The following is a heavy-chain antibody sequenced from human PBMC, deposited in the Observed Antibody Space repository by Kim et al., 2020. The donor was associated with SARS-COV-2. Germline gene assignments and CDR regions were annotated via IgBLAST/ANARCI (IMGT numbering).Heavy chain of an antibody. J-gene: IGHJ5*02. CDR3: ARVGDVDTAIYSNWFDP. V-gene: IGHV4-59*01. CDR1: GGSISSYY. CDR2: IYYSGST. Sequence: SETLSLTCTVSGGSISSYYWSWIRQPPGKGLEWIGYIYYSGSTNYNPSLKSRVTISVDTSKNQFSLKLSSVTAADTAVYYCARVGDVDTAIYSNWFDPWG. D-gene: IGHD5-18*01.